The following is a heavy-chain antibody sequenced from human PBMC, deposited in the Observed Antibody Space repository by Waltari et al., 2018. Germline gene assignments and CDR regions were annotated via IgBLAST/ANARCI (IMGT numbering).Heavy chain of an antibody. J-gene: IGHJ4*02. Sequence: EVQLLESGGGLVQPGGSLRLSCAASGFIFSSYAMSWVRQAPGKGLECVSTISGSGGSTYYAASVKGRFTISRDNSKKTLYLQIESLRAEDTALYYCATSPGGGGFWGQGTLVTVSS. CDR1: GFIFSSYA. D-gene: IGHD2-21*01. V-gene: IGHV3-23*01. CDR3: ATSPGGGGF. CDR2: ISGSGGST.